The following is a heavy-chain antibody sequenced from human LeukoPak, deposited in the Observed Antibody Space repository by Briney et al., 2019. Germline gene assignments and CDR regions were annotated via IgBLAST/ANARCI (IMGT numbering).Heavy chain of an antibody. Sequence: KSSETLSLTCTVSGGSISSYYWSWIRQPPGKGLEWIGYIYYSGSTNYNPSLKSRVTISVDTSKNQFSLKLSSVTAADTAVYYCARGPDSSSWLSDDYWGQGTLVTVSS. D-gene: IGHD6-13*01. CDR3: ARGPDSSSWLSDDY. CDR1: GGSISSYY. CDR2: IYYSGST. J-gene: IGHJ4*02. V-gene: IGHV4-59*01.